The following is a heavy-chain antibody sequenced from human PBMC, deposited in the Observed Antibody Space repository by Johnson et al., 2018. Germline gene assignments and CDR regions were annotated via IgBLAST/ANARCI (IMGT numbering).Heavy chain of an antibody. CDR1: GVTLSNCI. CDR3: AREAYSSGRAGICAS. D-gene: IGHD3-22*01. Sequence: QVQLVQSGGGVVQPGTSLRLSCGVSGVTLSNCIMHWVRQAPGKGLEWVALISHDEIDKQYGDSAKDRFTISRDISKNTVYLQMNSLRDEDTAVYYCAREAYSSGRAGICASWDQGTMVTVSS. V-gene: IGHV3-30-3*01. J-gene: IGHJ3*01. CDR2: ISHDEIDK.